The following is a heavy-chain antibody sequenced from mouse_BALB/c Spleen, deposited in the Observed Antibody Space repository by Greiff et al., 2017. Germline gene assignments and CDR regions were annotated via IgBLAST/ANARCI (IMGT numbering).Heavy chain of an antibody. CDR3: ARGSPGYDVYFDY. Sequence: EVQLVESGGGLVQPGGSLRLSCATSGFTFTDYYMSWVRQPPGKALEWLGFIRNKANGYTTEYSASVKGRFTISRDNSQSILYLQMNTLRAEDSATYYCARGSPGYDVYFDYWGQGTTLTVSS. D-gene: IGHD2-14*01. CDR1: GFTFTDYY. CDR2: IRNKANGYTT. J-gene: IGHJ2*01. V-gene: IGHV7-3*02.